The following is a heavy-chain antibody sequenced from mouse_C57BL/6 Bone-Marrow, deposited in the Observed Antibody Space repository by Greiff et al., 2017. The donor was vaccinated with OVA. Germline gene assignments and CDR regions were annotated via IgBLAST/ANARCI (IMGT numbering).Heavy chain of an antibody. V-gene: IGHV7-1*01. J-gene: IGHJ4*01. CDR3: ARDASYYAMDY. Sequence: EVKVVESGGGLVQSGRSLRLSCAPSGFTFSDFYMEWVRQAPGKGLEWIAASRNKANDYTTEYSASVKGRFIVSRDTSQSILYLQMNALRAEDTAIYYCARDASYYAMDYWGQGTSVTVSS. CDR2: SRNKANDYTT. CDR1: GFTFSDFY.